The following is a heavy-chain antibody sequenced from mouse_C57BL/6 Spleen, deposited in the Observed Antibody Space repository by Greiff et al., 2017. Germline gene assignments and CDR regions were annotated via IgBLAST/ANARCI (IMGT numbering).Heavy chain of an antibody. Sequence: VQPQQSGAELVKPGASVKISCKASGYAFSSYWMNWVKQRPGKGLEWIGQIYPGDGDTNYNGKFKGKATLTADKSSSTAYMQLSSLTSEDSAVYFCARTNYDYDGGYFDYWGQGTTLTVSS. V-gene: IGHV1-80*01. D-gene: IGHD2-4*01. CDR2: IYPGDGDT. J-gene: IGHJ2*01. CDR3: ARTNYDYDGGYFDY. CDR1: GYAFSSYW.